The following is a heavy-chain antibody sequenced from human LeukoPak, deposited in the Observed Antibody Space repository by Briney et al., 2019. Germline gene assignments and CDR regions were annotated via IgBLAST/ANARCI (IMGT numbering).Heavy chain of an antibody. CDR2: VSGSGGRT. CDR1: GFTFTSYP. V-gene: IGHV3-23*01. J-gene: IGHJ4*02. D-gene: IGHD3-22*01. Sequence: PGGSLRLSCSASGFTFTSYPMTWVRQAPGKGLEWVSSVSGSGGRTYYADSVKGRFTISRDNSKNTLYMQMNSLTAEDTAVYYCAKDAYRYYDSSDYYRPYYFDYWRQGTRVTVSS. CDR3: AKDAYRYYDSSDYYRPYYFDY.